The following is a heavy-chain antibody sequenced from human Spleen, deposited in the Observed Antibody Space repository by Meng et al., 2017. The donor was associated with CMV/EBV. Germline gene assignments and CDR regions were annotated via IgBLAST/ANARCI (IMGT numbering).Heavy chain of an antibody. D-gene: IGHD1-26*01. CDR3: VIDRRSAHSGDYYYFDY. CDR1: CTFNNYG. CDR2: INNDNANT. J-gene: IGHJ4*02. V-gene: IGHV1-18*01. Sequence: CTFNNYGISWVRQAPGQGLEWMGWINNDNANTDSAQKFRGRLTLTTDSNTGTAYMELRSVKSDDTAVYYCVIDRRSAHSGDYYYFDYWGQGTLVTVSS.